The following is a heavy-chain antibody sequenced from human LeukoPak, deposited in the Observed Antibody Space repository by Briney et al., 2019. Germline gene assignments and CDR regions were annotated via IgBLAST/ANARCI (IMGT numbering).Heavy chain of an antibody. CDR3: ASRVRGAIDY. Sequence: PSETLSLTCAVYGGSFSGYYWSWIRQPPGKGLEWIEEINHSGSTNYNPSLKRRVTISVDTSKNQFSLKLSSVTAADTAVYYCASRVRGAIDYWGQGTLVTVSS. J-gene: IGHJ4*02. D-gene: IGHD3-10*02. CDR1: GGSFSGYY. V-gene: IGHV4-34*01. CDR2: INHSGST.